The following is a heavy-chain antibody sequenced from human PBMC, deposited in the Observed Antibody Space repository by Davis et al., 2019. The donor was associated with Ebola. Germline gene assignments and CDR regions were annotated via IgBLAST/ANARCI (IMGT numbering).Heavy chain of an antibody. CDR1: GFAFSNYA. V-gene: IGHV3-23*01. J-gene: IGHJ4*02. Sequence: GGSLRLSCVASGFAFSNYAMSWVRQAPGKGLEYVSGISGNSAITHYGDSVKGRFTISRDNSKNTLYLRLNSLRADDTAVYYCASGTYRLGDYWGQGALVTVSS. CDR3: ASGTYRLGDY. CDR2: ISGNSAIT. D-gene: IGHD1-26*01.